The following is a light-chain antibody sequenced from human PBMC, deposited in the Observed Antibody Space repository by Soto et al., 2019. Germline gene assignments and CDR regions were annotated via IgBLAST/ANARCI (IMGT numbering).Light chain of an antibody. CDR3: QQFKDYVWT. J-gene: IGKJ1*01. CDR1: QAITDY. Sequence: DIQMTQSPSSLSASVGDGVTIACRASQAITDYLAWYQQKPGQVPNLLIFAASTLQSGVPSRFSGSGSGTYFTLIISNLQPDDFATYYCQQFKDYVWTFGQGTKVDI. CDR2: AAS. V-gene: IGKV1-27*01.